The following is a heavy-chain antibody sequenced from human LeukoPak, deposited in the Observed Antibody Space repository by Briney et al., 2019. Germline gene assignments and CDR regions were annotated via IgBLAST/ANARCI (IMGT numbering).Heavy chain of an antibody. CDR3: ARGVAVAGSPYYFDY. J-gene: IGHJ4*02. V-gene: IGHV3-30*03. D-gene: IGHD6-19*01. CDR2: ISYDGSNK. Sequence: GGSLRLSCAASGFTFSSYSMNWVRQAPGKGLEWVAVISYDGSNKYYADSVKGRFTISRDNSKNTLYLQMNSLRAEDTAVYYCARGVAVAGSPYYFDYWGQGTLVTVSS. CDR1: GFTFSSYS.